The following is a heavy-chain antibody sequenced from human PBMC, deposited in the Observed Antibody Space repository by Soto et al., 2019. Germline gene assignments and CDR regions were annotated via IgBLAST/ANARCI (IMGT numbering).Heavy chain of an antibody. CDR2: IIPILGTA. CDR3: ARHGYCSRTSCASGRYYYGMDV. J-gene: IGHJ6*04. Sequence: VKPTWKDSGGGISSYASSWVRQATKKGLEWMGGIIPILGTANYAQKFQGRVTITEDKATSTADMELSSLRSEDTAVYYCARHGYCSRTSCASGRYYYGMDVGGEGTTVTVSS. CDR1: GGGISSYA. V-gene: IGHV1-69*10. D-gene: IGHD2-2*01.